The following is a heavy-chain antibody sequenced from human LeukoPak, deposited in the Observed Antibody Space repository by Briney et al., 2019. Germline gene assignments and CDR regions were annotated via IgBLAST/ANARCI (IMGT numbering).Heavy chain of an antibody. CDR2: ISGAGGST. V-gene: IGHV3-23*01. D-gene: IGHD2-2*01. CDR1: EFTFANHA. J-gene: IGHJ5*02. Sequence: PGGSLRLSCVASEFTFANHAMSWVRQAPGKGLEWISAISGAGGSTFYAGSVKGRFTISRDISKNTLYLQMNSLRAEDTAIYYCARDIVVVPATRGGWFDPWGQGTLVTVSS. CDR3: ARDIVVVPATRGGWFDP.